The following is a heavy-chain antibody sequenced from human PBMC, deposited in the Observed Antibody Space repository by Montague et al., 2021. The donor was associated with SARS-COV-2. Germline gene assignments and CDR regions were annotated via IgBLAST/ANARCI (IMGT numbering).Heavy chain of an antibody. CDR2: INHSGST. CDR1: GGSFSAYY. Sequence: SETLSLTCAVYGGSFSAYYWSWIRQPPGKGLEWIGEINHSGSTNYNPSLKSRVTMSVDTSKNQFSLKLSSVTAADTAVYYCARDVGVPLAPPYSWFDPWGQGTLVTVSS. D-gene: IGHD2-2*01. V-gene: IGHV4-34*01. J-gene: IGHJ5*02. CDR3: ARDVGVPLAPPYSWFDP.